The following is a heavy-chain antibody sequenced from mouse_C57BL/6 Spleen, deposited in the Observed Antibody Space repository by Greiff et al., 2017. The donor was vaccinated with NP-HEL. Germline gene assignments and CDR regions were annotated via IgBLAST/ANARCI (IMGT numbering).Heavy chain of an antibody. D-gene: IGHD2-4*01. CDR3: ARRGDYGYFDH. CDR2: IHPNSGST. J-gene: IGHJ2*01. CDR1: GYTFTSYW. V-gene: IGHV1-64*01. Sequence: VQLQQPGAELVKPGASVKLSCKASGYTFTSYWMHWVKQRPGQGLEWIGMIHPNSGSTNYNEKFKSKATLTVDKSSSTAYMQLSSLTSEDSAVYYCARRGDYGYFDHWGQGTTLTVSS.